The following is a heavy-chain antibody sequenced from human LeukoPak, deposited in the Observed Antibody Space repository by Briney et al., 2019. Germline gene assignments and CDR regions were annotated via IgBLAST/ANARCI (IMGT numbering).Heavy chain of an antibody. CDR2: ISSSSSTI. CDR3: ARRMITMVRGPWWFDP. CDR1: GFTFSSYA. D-gene: IGHD3-10*01. Sequence: GGSLRLPCAASGFTFSSYAMSWVRQAPGKGLEWVSYISSSSSTIYYADSVKGRFTISRDNAKNSLYLQMNSLRAEDTAVYYCARRMITMVRGPWWFDPWGQGTLVTVSS. V-gene: IGHV3-48*04. J-gene: IGHJ5*02.